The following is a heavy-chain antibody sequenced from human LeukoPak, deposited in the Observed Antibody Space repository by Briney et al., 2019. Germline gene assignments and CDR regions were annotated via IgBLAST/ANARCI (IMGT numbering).Heavy chain of an antibody. CDR1: GYTFTSYY. Sequence: ASVKVSCKASGYTFTSYYMHWVRQAPGQGLEWMGIINPSGGSTSYAQKFQGRVTMTRDTSTSTVYMELSSLRPEDTAVYYCARRGTVLRFLEGRRRIFDYWGQGTLVTVSS. D-gene: IGHD3-3*01. J-gene: IGHJ4*02. CDR3: ARRGTVLRFLEGRRRIFDY. V-gene: IGHV1-46*01. CDR2: INPSGGST.